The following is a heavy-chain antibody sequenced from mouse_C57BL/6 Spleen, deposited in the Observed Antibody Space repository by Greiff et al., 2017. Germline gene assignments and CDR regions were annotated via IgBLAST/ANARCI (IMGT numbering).Heavy chain of an antibody. CDR2: IYPRSGNT. CDR1: GYTFTSYG. D-gene: IGHD1-3*01. CDR3: ARDNLAWFAY. Sequence: VQLQESGAELARPGASVKLSCKASGYTFTSYGISWVKQRTGQGLEWIGEIYPRSGNTYYNEKFKGKATLTADKSSSTAYMELRSLTSEDSAVYFCARDNLAWFAYWGQGTLVTVSA. V-gene: IGHV1-81*01. J-gene: IGHJ3*01.